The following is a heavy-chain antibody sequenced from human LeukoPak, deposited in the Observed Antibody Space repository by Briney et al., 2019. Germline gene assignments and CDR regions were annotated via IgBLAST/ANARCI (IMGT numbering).Heavy chain of an antibody. D-gene: IGHD3-10*01. J-gene: IGHJ3*02. CDR1: GGSISSYY. V-gene: IGHV4-59*01. Sequence: SETLSLTCTVSGGSISSYYWSWIRQPPGKGLEGIGYIYYSGSTNYNPSLKSRVTISVDTSKNQFSLKLSSVTAADTAVYYCARESRRLVRGAFDIWGQGTMVTVSS. CDR3: ARESRRLVRGAFDI. CDR2: IYYSGST.